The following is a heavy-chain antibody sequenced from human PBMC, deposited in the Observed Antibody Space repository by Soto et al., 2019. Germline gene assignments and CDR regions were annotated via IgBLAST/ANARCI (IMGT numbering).Heavy chain of an antibody. J-gene: IGHJ4*02. CDR2: IWYDGSNK. Sequence: LRLSCAASGFTFSSYGMHWVRQAPGKGLEWVAVIWYDGSNKYYADSVKGRFTISRDNSKNTLYLQMNSLRAEDTAVYYCARDPRSSGSALYFDYWGQGTLVTVSS. V-gene: IGHV3-33*01. D-gene: IGHD6-19*01. CDR1: GFTFSSYG. CDR3: ARDPRSSGSALYFDY.